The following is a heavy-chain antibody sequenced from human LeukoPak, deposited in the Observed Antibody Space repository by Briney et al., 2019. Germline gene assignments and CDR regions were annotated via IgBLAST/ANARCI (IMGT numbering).Heavy chain of an antibody. CDR3: ARAYYYGSVDY. V-gene: IGHV1-18*01. D-gene: IGHD3-10*01. CDR1: GYTFTSYG. J-gene: IGHJ4*02. CDR2: ISDYNGNT. Sequence: ASVKVSCKASGYTFTSYGISWVRQAPGQGLEWMGWISDYNGNTNYAQKLQGRVTMATDTSTSTAYMELRSLRSYDTAVYYCARAYYYGSVDYWGQGTLVTVSS.